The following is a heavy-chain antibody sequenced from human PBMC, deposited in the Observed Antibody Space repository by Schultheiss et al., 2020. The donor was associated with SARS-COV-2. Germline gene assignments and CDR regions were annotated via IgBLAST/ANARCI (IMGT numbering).Heavy chain of an antibody. CDR1: GYTFTDYW. CDR3: ARIRGGEYDS. Sequence: GESLKISCETSGYTFTDYWIVWVRQIAGKGLGWVGRIDPSNSRVDYSPSFQGHVTISADKSITTAYLQWTSLKASDSAVYFCARIRGGEYDSWGQGTLVTGSS. D-gene: IGHD3-10*01. CDR2: IDPSNSRV. V-gene: IGHV5-10-1*01. J-gene: IGHJ5*02.